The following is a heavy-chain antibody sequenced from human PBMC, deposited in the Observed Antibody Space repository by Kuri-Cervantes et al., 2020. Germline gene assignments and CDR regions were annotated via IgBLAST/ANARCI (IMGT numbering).Heavy chain of an antibody. V-gene: IGHV3-33*01. Sequence: GESLKISCAASGFTFSSYGMHWVRQAPGKGLEWVAVIWYDGSNKYYADSVKGRFTISRDNSKNTLYLQMNSLRAEDTAVYYCARAREEGELRYYYYYYMDVWGKGTTVTVSS. J-gene: IGHJ6*03. CDR1: GFTFSSYG. CDR2: IWYDGSNK. CDR3: ARAREEGELRYYYYYYMDV. D-gene: IGHD1-7*01.